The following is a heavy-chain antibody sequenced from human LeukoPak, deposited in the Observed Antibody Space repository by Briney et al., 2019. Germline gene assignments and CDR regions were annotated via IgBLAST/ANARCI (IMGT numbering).Heavy chain of an antibody. CDR1: GGSISSGDYY. CDR2: IYYSGST. Sequence: SETLSLTCTVSGGSISSGDYYWSWIRQPPGKGLEWIGYIYYSGSTYYNPSLKSRVTISVDTSKNQFSLKLSSVTAADTAVYYCARVPRHRGGWSNYYFDYWGQGTLVTVSS. CDR3: ARVPRHRGGWSNYYFDY. D-gene: IGHD6-19*01. J-gene: IGHJ4*02. V-gene: IGHV4-30-4*01.